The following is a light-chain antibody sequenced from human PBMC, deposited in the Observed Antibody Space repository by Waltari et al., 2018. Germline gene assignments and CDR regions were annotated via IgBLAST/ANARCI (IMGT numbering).Light chain of an antibody. J-gene: IGLJ3*02. Sequence: NFMLTQPHSVSESPGKTVTISCTRSSGSIASNYVQWDQQRPGSSPVIVIYEDNQRPSGVPVRFSGSIDSSSNFASLTSSGLKTEDEADYYCQSYGGAGWVFGGGTKLTVL. V-gene: IGLV6-57*01. CDR2: EDN. CDR3: QSYGGAGWV. CDR1: SGSIASNY.